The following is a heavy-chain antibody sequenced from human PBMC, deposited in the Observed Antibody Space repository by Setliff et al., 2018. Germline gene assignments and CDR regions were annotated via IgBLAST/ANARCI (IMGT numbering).Heavy chain of an antibody. Sequence: SETLSLTCAVSGSSIISDYYWVWIRQPPGRGLEWIGSIYHSGSTYYNPSLKSRVTISVDTSKNQFSLKLSSVTAADTAVYYCARGVYCSSTSCSPGLNWFDPWGQGTLVTVSS. CDR3: ARGVYCSSTSCSPGLNWFDP. CDR2: IYHSGST. J-gene: IGHJ5*02. D-gene: IGHD2-2*01. V-gene: IGHV4-38-2*01. CDR1: GSSIISDYY.